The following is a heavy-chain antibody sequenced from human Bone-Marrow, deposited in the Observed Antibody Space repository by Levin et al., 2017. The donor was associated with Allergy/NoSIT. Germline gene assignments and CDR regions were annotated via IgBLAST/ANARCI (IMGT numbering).Heavy chain of an antibody. D-gene: IGHD3-3*01. J-gene: IGHJ5*02. CDR3: ARLGTSGIFGIVTDSGWFDR. V-gene: IGHV2-5*02. CDR2: IYWDDDK. CDR1: GFALSTSGSG. Sequence: SGPTLVKPTQTLTLTCDVSGFALSTSGSGMGWIRQPPGKALEWLALIYWDDDKRYRPSLQSRLTITKDTSENQVVLTMSDMHPVDTATYYCARLGTSGIFGIVTDSGWFDRWGQGTLVTVSS.